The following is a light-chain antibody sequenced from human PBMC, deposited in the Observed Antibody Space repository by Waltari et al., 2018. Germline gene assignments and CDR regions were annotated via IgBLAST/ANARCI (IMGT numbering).Light chain of an antibody. Sequence: QPEKGPRYLRKVNSGGSHIKGDGIPDRFSGSSSGAERYLTISSLQSEDEADYYCQTWDTATHVIFGGGTKLTVL. J-gene: IGLJ2*01. CDR3: QTWDTATHVI. CDR2: VNSGGSH. V-gene: IGLV4-69*01.